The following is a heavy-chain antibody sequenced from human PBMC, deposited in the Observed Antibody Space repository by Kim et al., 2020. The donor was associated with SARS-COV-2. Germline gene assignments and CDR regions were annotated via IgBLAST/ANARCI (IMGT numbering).Heavy chain of an antibody. CDR2: MHHSGST. V-gene: IGHV4-39*01. CDR3: ARHVKANDAFDN. Sequence: SETLSLTCIVSGGSINTYDYWGWIRQTPGKGLEWIGSMHHSGSTYHNPSLQSRVTICVDMSKNQVSLKLRSVTAADTAVFYCARHVKANDAFDNWGQGTMVIVSS. CDR1: GGSINTYDY. J-gene: IGHJ3*02.